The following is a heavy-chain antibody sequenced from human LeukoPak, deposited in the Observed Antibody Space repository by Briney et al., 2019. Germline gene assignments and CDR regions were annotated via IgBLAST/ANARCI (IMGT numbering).Heavy chain of an antibody. D-gene: IGHD1-26*01. V-gene: IGHV3-30-3*01. J-gene: IGHJ4*02. Sequence: GGSLRLSCAASGFTFSSYAMHWVRQAPGKGLEWVAVISYDGSNKYYADSVKGRFTISRDNSKNTLYLQMNSLRAEDTAVYYCAREYSGSYSCFDYWGQGTLVTVSS. CDR3: AREYSGSYSCFDY. CDR1: GFTFSSYA. CDR2: ISYDGSNK.